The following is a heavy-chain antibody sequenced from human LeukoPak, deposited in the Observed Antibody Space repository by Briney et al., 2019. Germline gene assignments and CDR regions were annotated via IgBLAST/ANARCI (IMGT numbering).Heavy chain of an antibody. D-gene: IGHD2-2*01. J-gene: IGHJ5*02. CDR1: GYTFTGYY. Sequence: GASVKVSCKASGYTFTGYYMHWVRQAPGQGLEWMGWINPNSGGTNYAQKFQGRVTMTRDTSISTAYMELSRLRSDGTAVYYCARVKQYQLLAFDLWGQGTLVTVSS. CDR2: INPNSGGT. CDR3: ARVKQYQLLAFDL. V-gene: IGHV1-2*02.